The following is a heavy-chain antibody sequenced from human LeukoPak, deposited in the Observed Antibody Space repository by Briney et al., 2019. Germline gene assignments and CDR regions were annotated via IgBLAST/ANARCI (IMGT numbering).Heavy chain of an antibody. D-gene: IGHD3-10*01. J-gene: IGHJ4*02. CDR1: GFTFSSYS. Sequence: GGSLRLSCAASGFTFSSYSMNWVRQAPGKGLEWVSSISSSSSYIYYADSVKGRFTISRDNAKNTLYLQMNSLRAEDTAVYYCAREPRYYGSAIDYWGQGTLVTVSS. V-gene: IGHV3-21*01. CDR2: ISSSSSYI. CDR3: AREPRYYGSAIDY.